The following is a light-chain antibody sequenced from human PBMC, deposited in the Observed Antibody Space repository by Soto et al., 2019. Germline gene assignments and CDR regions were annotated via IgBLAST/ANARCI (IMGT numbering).Light chain of an antibody. J-gene: IGLJ2*01. V-gene: IGLV1-44*01. CDR2: NND. Sequence: QSALTQPPSASGTPGQRVTISCSGSSSNIGTNTVNWYQLLPGAAPKLLIYNNDQRPSGVPDRFSGSKSGTSASLAISGLQSEDEAEYYCAAWDDSLNGLFGGGTKVTVL. CDR3: AAWDDSLNGL. CDR1: SSNIGTNT.